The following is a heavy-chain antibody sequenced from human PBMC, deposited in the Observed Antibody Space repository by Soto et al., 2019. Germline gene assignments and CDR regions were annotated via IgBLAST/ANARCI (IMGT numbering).Heavy chain of an antibody. CDR2: IYYSGST. CDR3: SGLVYDRRGYSPG. Sequence: PSETLSLTCTVSGGSISSSSYYWCWIRHPPGKGLEWIGSIYYSGSTYYNPSLKSRVTISVDTSKNQFSLKLSSVTAADTAVYYCSGLVYDRRGYSPGWGQGTLVTVYS. V-gene: IGHV4-39*01. CDR1: GGSISSSSYY. D-gene: IGHD3-22*01. J-gene: IGHJ4*02.